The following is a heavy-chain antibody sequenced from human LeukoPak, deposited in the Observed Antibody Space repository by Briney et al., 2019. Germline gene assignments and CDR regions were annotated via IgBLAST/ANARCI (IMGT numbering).Heavy chain of an antibody. D-gene: IGHD3-22*01. CDR2: ISGSGGST. V-gene: IGHV3-23*01. CDR3: AKDENYYDSSGYYFFDY. CDR1: GFTFSSYA. J-gene: IGHJ4*02. Sequence: GGSLRLSCAASGFTFSSYAMRWVRQAPGKGLEWVSAISGSGGSTYYADSVKGRFTISRDNSKNTLYLQMNSLRADDTAVYYCAKDENYYDSSGYYFFDYWGQGTLVTVS.